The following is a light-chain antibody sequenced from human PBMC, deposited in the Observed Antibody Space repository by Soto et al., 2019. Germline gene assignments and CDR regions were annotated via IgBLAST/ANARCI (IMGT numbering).Light chain of an antibody. Sequence: EIVITQSPTTLSVSPGESVTLSFRASQTVCSSFLAWFQHKPGQAPRLLIYGASTRATDIPARFSGSGSGTEFTLTISSLQSEDYAVYYCQQYNNLPRTFGGGTKVDIK. CDR1: QTVCSS. J-gene: IGKJ4*01. V-gene: IGKV3-15*01. CDR2: GAS. CDR3: QQYNNLPRT.